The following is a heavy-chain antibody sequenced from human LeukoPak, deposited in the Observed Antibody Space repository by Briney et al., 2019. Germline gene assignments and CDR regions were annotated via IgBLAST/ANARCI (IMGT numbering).Heavy chain of an antibody. CDR1: GFTVSSNY. D-gene: IGHD5-12*01. V-gene: IGHV3-66*01. Sequence: PGGSLRLSCAASGFTVSSNYMSWVRQAPGKGLEWVSVIYSGGSTYYADSVKGRFTISRDNSKNTLYLQMNSLRAEDTAVYYRASEGSRYHSGYDSGFNYWGQGILVTVSS. CDR3: ASEGSRYHSGYDSGFNY. J-gene: IGHJ4*02. CDR2: IYSGGST.